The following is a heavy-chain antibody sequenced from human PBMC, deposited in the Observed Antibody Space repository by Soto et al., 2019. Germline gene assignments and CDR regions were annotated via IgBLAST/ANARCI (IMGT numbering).Heavy chain of an antibody. Sequence: PSETLSLTCSFSGDSVTSHYLTWIRQSPEKGLEWIGSMHYTGFSHYNPSLKSRVTISVDTSKNLFFLKLTSVTAADTAIYYCARHVLWGDYYMRYFDYWGQGTLVTVSS. CDR2: MHYTGFS. CDR1: GDSVTSHY. J-gene: IGHJ4*02. D-gene: IGHD3-3*01. CDR3: ARHVLWGDYYMRYFDY. V-gene: IGHV4-59*08.